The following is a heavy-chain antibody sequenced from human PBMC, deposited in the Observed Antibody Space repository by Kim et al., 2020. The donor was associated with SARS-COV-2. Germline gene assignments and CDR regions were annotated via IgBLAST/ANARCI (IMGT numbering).Heavy chain of an antibody. V-gene: IGHV3-74*01. Sequence: GGTKDYADSVTVRFTISRDNAENTLYLQMNSLTGEDTAVYYCARDVSGEDDHWGQGTLVTVSS. CDR3: ARDVSGEDDH. J-gene: IGHJ4*02. CDR2: GGTK. D-gene: IGHD2-21*01.